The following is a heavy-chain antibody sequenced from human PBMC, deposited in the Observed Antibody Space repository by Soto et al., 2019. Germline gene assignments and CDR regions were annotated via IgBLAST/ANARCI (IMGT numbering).Heavy chain of an antibody. CDR2: FDPEDGET. Sequence: ASVKVSCKVSEYTLTELCMHWVRQAAGKGLGWMGGFDPEDGETIYAQKFQGRVTMTEDTSTDTAYMELSSLRSEATAVYYCATHSQPYSGYSFAYWGQGTMVTVSS. CDR1: EYTLTELC. D-gene: IGHD1-26*01. J-gene: IGHJ4*02. V-gene: IGHV1-24*01. CDR3: ATHSQPYSGYSFAY.